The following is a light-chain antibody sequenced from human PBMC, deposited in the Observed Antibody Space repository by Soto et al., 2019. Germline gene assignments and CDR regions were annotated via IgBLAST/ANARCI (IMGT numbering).Light chain of an antibody. J-gene: IGLJ1*01. CDR3: SSYTSSSTLYV. Sequence: QSALTQPASVSGSPGQSITISCTGTSSDVGGYNYVSWYQQHPGQAPKLMIFEVSSRPSGVSYRFSGSKSGNTASLTISGLQAEDEADYYCSSYTSSSTLYVFGSGTKVTVL. CDR2: EVS. CDR1: SSDVGGYNY. V-gene: IGLV2-14*01.